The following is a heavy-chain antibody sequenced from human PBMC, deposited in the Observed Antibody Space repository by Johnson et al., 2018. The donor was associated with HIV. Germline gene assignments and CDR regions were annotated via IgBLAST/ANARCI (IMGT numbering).Heavy chain of an antibody. V-gene: IGHV3-30*02. Sequence: QVQLVESGGGVVQPGGSLRLSCAASGFTFSSYGMHWVRQAPGKGLEWVAFIRYDGSNKYYADSVKGRFTISRDNSKNTLYLQMNSLIAEDTAVYYCARTTYSSPGAFDIWGQGTMVTVSS. D-gene: IGHD6-19*01. CDR1: GFTFSSYG. CDR2: IRYDGSNK. J-gene: IGHJ3*02. CDR3: ARTTYSSPGAFDI.